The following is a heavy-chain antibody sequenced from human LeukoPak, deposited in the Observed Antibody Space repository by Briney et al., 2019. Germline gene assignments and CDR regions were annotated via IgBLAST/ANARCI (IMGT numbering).Heavy chain of an antibody. CDR1: GYTFTGYY. Sequence: ASVKVSCKASGYTFTGYYMHWVRQAPGQGLEWMGWINPNSGGTNYAQKFQGRVTMTRDTSISTAYMELSRLRSDDTAVYYCARDRGYRGRYYYDISGYYGPFGYWGQGTLVTVSS. J-gene: IGHJ4*02. V-gene: IGHV1-2*02. CDR2: INPNSGGT. D-gene: IGHD3-22*01. CDR3: ARDRGYRGRYYYDISGYYGPFGY.